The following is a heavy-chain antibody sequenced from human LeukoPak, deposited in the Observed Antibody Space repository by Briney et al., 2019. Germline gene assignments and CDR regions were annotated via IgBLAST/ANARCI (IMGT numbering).Heavy chain of an antibody. CDR3: VKEKDCGRECYFFDS. CDR2: INRNGSHT. V-gene: IGHV3-43*01. CDR1: GFNFDRYT. Sequence: GGSVRLSCAASGFNFDRYTMHWVRHTAGRGLEWVSFINRNGSHTWYADSLKGRFAISRDNRQDSLYLQMNSLTTEDTAIYYCVKEKDCGRECYFFDSWGQGALVTVSS. J-gene: IGHJ4*02. D-gene: IGHD2-21*01.